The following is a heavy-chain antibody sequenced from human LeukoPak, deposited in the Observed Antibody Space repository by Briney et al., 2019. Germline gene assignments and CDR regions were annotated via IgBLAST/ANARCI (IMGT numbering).Heavy chain of an antibody. CDR1: GGTFSSYA. CDR3: ARVFARGGEISGSYYYY. J-gene: IGHJ4*02. V-gene: IGHV1-69*05. CDR2: IIPMFGTA. D-gene: IGHD1-26*01. Sequence: SVKVSCKASGGTFSSYAISWVRQAPGQGLEWMGGIIPMFGTANYALKFQGRVTITTEESTSTAYMELSSLGPEDTAMYYCARVFARGGEISGSYYYYWGQGTLVTVSS.